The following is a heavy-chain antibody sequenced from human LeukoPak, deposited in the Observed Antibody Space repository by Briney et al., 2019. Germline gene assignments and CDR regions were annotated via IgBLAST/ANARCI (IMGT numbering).Heavy chain of an antibody. CDR3: ARDLGSGWQRNFDY. J-gene: IGHJ4*02. D-gene: IGHD6-19*01. V-gene: IGHV1-18*04. Sequence: ASVKVSCKASGYTFTGYYMHWVRQAPGQGLEWMGWISAYNGNTNYAQKLQGRVTMTTDTSTSTAYMELRSLRSDDTAVYYCARDLGSGWQRNFDYWGQGTLVTVSS. CDR2: ISAYNGNT. CDR1: GYTFTGYY.